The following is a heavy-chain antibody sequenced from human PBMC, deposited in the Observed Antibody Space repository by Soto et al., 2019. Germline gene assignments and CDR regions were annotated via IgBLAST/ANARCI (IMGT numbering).Heavy chain of an antibody. CDR3: ARYRRTYDFGANYGMDV. V-gene: IGHV4-59*01. D-gene: IGHD3-3*01. Sequence: PSETLSLTCTVSGGSISSYYWSWIRQPPGKGLEWIGYIYYSGSTNYNPSLKSRVTITVDTSKNKFSLTLSSVTAADTAVYYCARYRRTYDFGANYGMDVWGQGTTVTVSS. J-gene: IGHJ6*02. CDR1: GGSISSYY. CDR2: IYYSGST.